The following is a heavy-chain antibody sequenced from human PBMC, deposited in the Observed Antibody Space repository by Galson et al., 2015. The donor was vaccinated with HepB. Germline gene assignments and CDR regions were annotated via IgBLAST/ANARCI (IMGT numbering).Heavy chain of an antibody. CDR1: GFTFSDYY. CDR3: ARAGDWNYFHYFDY. D-gene: IGHD1-7*01. Sequence: SLRLSCAASGFTFSDYYMSWIRQAPGKGLEWVSYISSSSSYTNYADSVKGRFTISRDNAKNSLYLQMNSLRAEDTAVYYCARAGDWNYFHYFDYWGQGTLVTVSS. J-gene: IGHJ4*02. CDR2: ISSSSSYT. V-gene: IGHV3-11*06.